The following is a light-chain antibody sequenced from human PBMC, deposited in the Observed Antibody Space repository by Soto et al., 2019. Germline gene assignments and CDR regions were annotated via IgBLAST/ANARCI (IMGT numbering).Light chain of an antibody. CDR2: EVS. Sequence: QSVLTQPASVSGSPGQSITISCTGTSSDVGGYNYVSWYQQHPDKAPKLMIYEVSNRPSGVSNRFSGSKSGNTASLTISGLQAEDEADYYCSSYTSSSKVFDGGTKLTVL. CDR3: SSYTSSSKV. J-gene: IGLJ2*01. V-gene: IGLV2-14*01. CDR1: SSDVGGYNY.